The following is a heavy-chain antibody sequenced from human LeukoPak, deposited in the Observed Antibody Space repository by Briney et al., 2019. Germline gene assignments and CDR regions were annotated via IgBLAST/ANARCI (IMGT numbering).Heavy chain of an antibody. CDR2: IYYSGST. V-gene: IGHV4-39*01. Sequence: PSETLSLTCTVSGGSISSSSYYWGWIRQPPGKGLEWIGSIYYSGSTYYNPSLKSRVTISVDTSKNQFSLKLSSVTAADTAVYYCARLATYYYDSSGYYYEDYWGQGTLVTVSS. CDR1: GGSISSSSYY. J-gene: IGHJ4*02. CDR3: ARLATYYYDSSGYYYEDY. D-gene: IGHD3-22*01.